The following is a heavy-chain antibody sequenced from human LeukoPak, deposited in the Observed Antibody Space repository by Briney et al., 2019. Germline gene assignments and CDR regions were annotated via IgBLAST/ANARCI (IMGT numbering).Heavy chain of an antibody. J-gene: IGHJ3*02. D-gene: IGHD1-26*01. V-gene: IGHV3-20*04. Sequence: PGGSLRLSCAASGFTFDDYGMSWVRHAPGKGLEWISGINWNGGSTGYADSVKGRFTISRDNAKNSLYLQINSLRAEDTALYYCASNIVGATSNAFDIWGQGTMVTVSS. CDR1: GFTFDDYG. CDR2: INWNGGST. CDR3: ASNIVGATSNAFDI.